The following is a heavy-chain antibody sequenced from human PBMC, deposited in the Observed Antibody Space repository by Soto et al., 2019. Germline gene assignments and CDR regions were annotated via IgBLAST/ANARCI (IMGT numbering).Heavy chain of an antibody. V-gene: IGHV1-3*01. D-gene: IGHD7-27*01. CDR1: GYTFSSYA. CDR3: ARDTGDGTFDF. J-gene: IGHJ4*02. CDR2: INAGYGNT. Sequence: QVHLVQTGAEVRKPGASVKVSCKASGYTFSSYAMHWVRQAPGQRRAWMGWINAGYGNTKSSQKFQDRVTISRDTSASTAYMELTSLRSEDTAVYYCARDTGDGTFDFWGQGTLVTVSS.